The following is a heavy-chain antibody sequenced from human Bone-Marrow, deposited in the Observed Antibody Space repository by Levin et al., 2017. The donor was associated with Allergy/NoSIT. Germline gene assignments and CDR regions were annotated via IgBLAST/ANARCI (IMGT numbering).Heavy chain of an antibody. CDR1: GFNFSNYW. J-gene: IGHJ6*02. Sequence: GESLKISCAASGFNFSNYWMHWVRQASEKGLVWVSRINSDGSRTTYADSVKGRFTISRDNAKNTLYLQMNSLRAEDTAVYYCARVVLGFCRGGTCYYYYGMDVWGQGTTVTVSS. V-gene: IGHV3-74*03. CDR2: INSDGSRT. CDR3: ARVVLGFCRGGTCYYYYGMDV. D-gene: IGHD2-15*01.